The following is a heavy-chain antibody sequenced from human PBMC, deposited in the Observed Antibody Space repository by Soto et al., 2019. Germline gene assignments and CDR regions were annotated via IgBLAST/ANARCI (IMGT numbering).Heavy chain of an antibody. Sequence: GGSLRLSCSASGFTFSSYAMHWVRQAPGKGLEYVSAISSNGGSTYYADSVKGRFTISRDNSKNTLYLQMSSLRAEDTAVYYCVKGLGGGPDEELYFQHWGQGTLVTVSS. V-gene: IGHV3-64D*08. J-gene: IGHJ1*01. D-gene: IGHD2-15*01. CDR3: VKGLGGGPDEELYFQH. CDR2: ISSNGGST. CDR1: GFTFSSYA.